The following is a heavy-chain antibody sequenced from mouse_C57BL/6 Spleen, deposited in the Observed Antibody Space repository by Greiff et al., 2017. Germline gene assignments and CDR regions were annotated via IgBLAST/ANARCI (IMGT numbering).Heavy chain of an antibody. CDR2: IYPGSGNT. V-gene: IGHV1-76*01. CDR3: ARDVYYGSRYFDY. D-gene: IGHD1-1*01. Sequence: QVQLQQSGAELVRPGASVKLSCKASGYTFTDYYINWVKQRPGQGLEWIARIYPGSGNTYYNEKFKGKATLTAEKSSSTAYMQLSSLTSEDSAVYFCARDVYYGSRYFDYWGQGTTLTVSS. CDR1: GYTFTDYY. J-gene: IGHJ2*01.